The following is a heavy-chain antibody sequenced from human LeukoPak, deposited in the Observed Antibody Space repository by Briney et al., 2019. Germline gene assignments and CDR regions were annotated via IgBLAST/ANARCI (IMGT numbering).Heavy chain of an antibody. CDR2: IYTSGST. V-gene: IGHV4-61*02. D-gene: IGHD1-26*01. CDR3: ARERMGATWEAFDI. J-gene: IGHJ3*02. Sequence: SQTLSLTCTVTGGSISSGSYYWSWIRQPAGKGLEWIGRIYTSGSTNYNPSLKSRVTISVDTSKNQFSLKLSSGTAADTAVYYCARERMGATWEAFDIWGQGTMVTVSS. CDR1: GGSISSGSYY.